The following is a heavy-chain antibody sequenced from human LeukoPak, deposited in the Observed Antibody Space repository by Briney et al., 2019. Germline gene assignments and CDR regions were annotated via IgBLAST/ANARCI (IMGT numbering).Heavy chain of an antibody. CDR1: GFTFRSYT. J-gene: IGHJ4*02. D-gene: IGHD2-2*01. V-gene: IGHV3-21*01. CDR2: ISSSSSSI. Sequence: GGSLRLSCAASGFTFRSYTMNWVRQAPGKGLEWVSSISSSSSSIYYADSVKCRFTISRDNAKKSLYLQMNSLRAEGTAMYYCARGFCTSTSCYGSYWGQGTLVTVSS. CDR3: ARGFCTSTSCYGSY.